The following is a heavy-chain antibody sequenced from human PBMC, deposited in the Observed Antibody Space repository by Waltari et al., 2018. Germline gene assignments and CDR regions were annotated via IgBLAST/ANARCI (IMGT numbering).Heavy chain of an antibody. J-gene: IGHJ4*02. D-gene: IGHD3-10*01. CDR2: IIPIFGTA. V-gene: IGHV1-69*05. CDR3: ARVRGSGSYVRWDYFDY. CDR1: GGTFSSYA. Sequence: QVQLVQSGAEVKKPGSSVKVSCKASGGTFSSYAISWVRQAPGQGLEWMGGIIPIFGTANYAQKFQGRVTITTDESTSTAYMELSSLRSEDTAVYYCARVRGSGSYVRWDYFDYWGQGTLVTVSS.